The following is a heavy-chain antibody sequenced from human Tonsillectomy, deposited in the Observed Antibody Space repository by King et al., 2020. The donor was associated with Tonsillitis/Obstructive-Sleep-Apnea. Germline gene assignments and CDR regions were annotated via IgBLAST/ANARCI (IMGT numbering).Heavy chain of an antibody. J-gene: IGHJ5*02. CDR2: IDPNSGDT. CDR1: GYTFTGYY. Sequence: VQLVESGAEVKKPGASVKVSCKASGYTFTGYYIHWVRQAPGQGLEWMGSIDPNSGDTNYAQKFQGRVTMTRDTSITTAYMELSRLRSDDTAVFYCARDPRYCSTTACYVLFDPWGQGTRVTVSS. D-gene: IGHD2-2*01. CDR3: ARDPRYCSTTACYVLFDP. V-gene: IGHV1-2*02.